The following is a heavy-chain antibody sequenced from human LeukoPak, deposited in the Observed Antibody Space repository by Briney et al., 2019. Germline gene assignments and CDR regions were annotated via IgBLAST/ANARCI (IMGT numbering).Heavy chain of an antibody. D-gene: IGHD2-21*02. CDR1: GYAFTGYY. CDR3: ARRAFVVVTATRDLNWLDP. J-gene: IGHJ5*02. V-gene: IGHV1-2*02. CDR2: INPNSGGT. Sequence: GASVKVSCKASGYAFTGYYMHWVRQAPGQGLEWMGWINPNSGGTNYAQKFQGRVTMTRDTSISTAYMELSRLRSDDTAVYYCARRAFVVVTATRDLNWLDPWGQGTLVTVSS.